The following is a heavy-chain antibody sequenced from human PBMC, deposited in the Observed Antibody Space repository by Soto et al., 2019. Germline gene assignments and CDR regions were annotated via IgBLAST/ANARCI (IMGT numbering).Heavy chain of an antibody. Sequence: QITLKESGPTLVNPTQTLTLTCTFSGFSLTTDRVGVGWIRQPPGEALEWLAVIYWDDSKTYRPSLESRLTITKDTSKNQVALTMTNMDSVDTATYYCAHAYGGRSLYWGQGTLVTVSS. CDR2: IYWDDSK. CDR1: GFSLTTDRVG. J-gene: IGHJ4*02. V-gene: IGHV2-5*02. CDR3: AHAYGGRSLY. D-gene: IGHD1-26*01.